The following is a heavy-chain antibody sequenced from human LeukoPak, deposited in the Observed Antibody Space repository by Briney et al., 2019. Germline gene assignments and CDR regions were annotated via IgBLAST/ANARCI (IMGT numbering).Heavy chain of an antibody. D-gene: IGHD3-22*01. CDR1: GYSISSGYY. CDR3: ARDYYYDSSGYYQIHPFDY. CDR2: IYYSGST. Sequence: SETLSLTCTVSGYSISSGYYWGWIRQPPGKGLEWIGSIYYSGSTYYNPSLKSRVTISVDTSKNQFSLKLSSVTAADTAVYYCARDYYYDSSGYYQIHPFDYWGQGTLVTVSS. V-gene: IGHV4-38-2*02. J-gene: IGHJ4*02.